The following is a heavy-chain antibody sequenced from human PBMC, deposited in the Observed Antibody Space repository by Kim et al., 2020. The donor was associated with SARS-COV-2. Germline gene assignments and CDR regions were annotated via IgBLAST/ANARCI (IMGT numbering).Heavy chain of an antibody. Sequence: IANYAQKFQGRVTITADKSTSTAYMELSSLRSEDTAVYYCEREQLRWFDPWGQGTLVTVSS. CDR3: EREQLRWFDP. J-gene: IGHJ5*02. CDR2: IA. V-gene: IGHV1-69*04. D-gene: IGHD2-2*01.